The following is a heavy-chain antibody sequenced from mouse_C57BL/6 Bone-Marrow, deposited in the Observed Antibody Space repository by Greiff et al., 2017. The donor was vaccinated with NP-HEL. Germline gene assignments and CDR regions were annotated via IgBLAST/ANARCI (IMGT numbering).Heavy chain of an antibody. CDR2: ISRGSSTI. Sequence: EVQLVESGGGLVKPGGSLKLSCAASGFTFSDYGMHWVRQAPEKGLEWVAYISRGSSTIYYADTVKGRVTISRDTAKNTLFLQMTSLRSEDTAMYYCANDYGSDWYFDVWGTGTTVTVSS. J-gene: IGHJ1*03. D-gene: IGHD1-1*01. CDR1: GFTFSDYG. CDR3: ANDYGSDWYFDV. V-gene: IGHV5-17*01.